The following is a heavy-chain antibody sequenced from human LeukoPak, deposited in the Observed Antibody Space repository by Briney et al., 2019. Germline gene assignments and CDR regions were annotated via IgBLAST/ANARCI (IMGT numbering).Heavy chain of an antibody. V-gene: IGHV3-23*01. CDR1: GFTFSSYA. CDR3: AKGQQSFDY. CDR2: ISGSGGST. D-gene: IGHD6-13*01. J-gene: IGHJ4*02. Sequence: GGSLRLSCAASGFTFSSYAMSWVRQAPGKGLEGVSAISGSGGSTYYADSVKGRFTSSKDNSKNTLYLQMNRLRAEDTAVYYCAKGQQSFDYWGQGTLVTVSS.